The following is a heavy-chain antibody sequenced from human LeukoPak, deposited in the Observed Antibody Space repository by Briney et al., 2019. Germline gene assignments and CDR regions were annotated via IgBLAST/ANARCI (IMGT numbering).Heavy chain of an antibody. CDR1: GFTFDDYA. Sequence: GRSLRLSCAASGFTFDDYAMHWVRQAPGKGLEWVSGISWNSGSIGYADSVKGRFTISRDNAKNSLYLQMNSLRAEDTALYYCAKAFSGSWYYYDSSGYYFDYWGRGTLVTVSS. D-gene: IGHD3-22*01. CDR3: AKAFSGSWYYYDSSGYYFDY. V-gene: IGHV3-9*01. J-gene: IGHJ4*02. CDR2: ISWNSGSI.